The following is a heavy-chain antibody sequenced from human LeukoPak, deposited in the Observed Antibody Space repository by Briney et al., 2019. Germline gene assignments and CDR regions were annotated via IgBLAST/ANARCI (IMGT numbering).Heavy chain of an antibody. V-gene: IGHV4-39*07. CDR1: GGSISSSSYY. J-gene: IGHJ4*02. CDR2: IYYSGST. D-gene: IGHD3-22*01. Sequence: PSETLSLTCTVSGGSISSSSYYWGWNRQPPGKGLEWIGSIYYSGSTYYNSSLMSRVTISVDTSRNQFSLKLSSVTAADTAVYYCASDSSGYYFLDYWGQGTLVTVST. CDR3: ASDSSGYYFLDY.